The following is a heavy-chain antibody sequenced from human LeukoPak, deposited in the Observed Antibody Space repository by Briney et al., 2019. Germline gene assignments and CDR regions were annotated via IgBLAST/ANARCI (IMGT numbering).Heavy chain of an antibody. CDR2: ICYSGST. J-gene: IGHJ4*02. CDR3: ARGLRGRSGYYFDS. Sequence: SQTLSLTCTVSGGSISSGDYYWNWIRQPPGKGLEWSGYICYSGSTYYNPSLKSRVTISVDTSKTQFSLRLSSVTAADTAVYYCARGLRGRSGYYFDSWGQGTLVTVSS. CDR1: GGSISSGDYY. V-gene: IGHV4-30-4*01.